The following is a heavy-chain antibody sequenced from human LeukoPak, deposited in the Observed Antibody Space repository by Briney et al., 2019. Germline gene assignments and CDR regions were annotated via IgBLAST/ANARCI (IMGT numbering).Heavy chain of an antibody. CDR1: GGSISSSSYY. Sequence: SETLSLTCTVSGGSISSSSYYWGWIRQPPGKGLEWIGSIYYSGSTYYNPSLKSRVTISADTSKNQFSLKLSSVTAADTAVYYCARLAQYCSGGSCFLGNWFDPWGQGTLVTVSS. D-gene: IGHD2-15*01. CDR2: IYYSGST. J-gene: IGHJ5*02. CDR3: ARLAQYCSGGSCFLGNWFDP. V-gene: IGHV4-39*01.